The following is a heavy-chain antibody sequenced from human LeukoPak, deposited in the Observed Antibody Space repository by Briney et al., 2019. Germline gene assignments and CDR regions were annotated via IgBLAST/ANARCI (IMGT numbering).Heavy chain of an antibody. CDR1: GGTFSSYA. CDR3: ARVRSYYDFWSGYYTGEFDY. CDR2: MNPNSGNT. Sequence: ASVKVSCKASGGTFSSYAINWVRQATGQGLEWMGWMNPNSGNTGYAQKFQGRVTMTRNTSISTAYMELSSLRSEDTAVYYCARVRSYYDFWSGYYTGEFDYWGQGTLVTVSS. V-gene: IGHV1-8*02. D-gene: IGHD3-3*01. J-gene: IGHJ4*02.